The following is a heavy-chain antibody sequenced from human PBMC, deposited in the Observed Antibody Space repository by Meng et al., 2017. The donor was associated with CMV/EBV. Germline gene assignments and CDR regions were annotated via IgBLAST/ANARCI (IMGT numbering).Heavy chain of an antibody. J-gene: IGHJ3*02. V-gene: IGHV3-30*02. CDR3: VFPKGGRGDDAFDI. CDR1: GFTFSSYG. D-gene: IGHD7-27*01. Sequence: GESLKISCAASGFTFSSYGMHRVRQAPGKGLEWVAFIRYDGSNKYYADSVKGRFTISRDNAKNSLYLQMNSLRAEDTAMYYCVFPKGGRGDDAFDIWGQGTMVTVSS. CDR2: IRYDGSNK.